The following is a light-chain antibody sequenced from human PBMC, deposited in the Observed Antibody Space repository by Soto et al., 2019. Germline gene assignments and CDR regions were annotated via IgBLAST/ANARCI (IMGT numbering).Light chain of an antibody. V-gene: IGKV3-20*01. Sequence: EIVLTQSPGTLSLSPGERATLSCRASQSVSSSYLTWYQQKPGQAPRLLMYGASSRATGIPDRFSGSGSGTDFTLTISRLEPEDFAVYYCQQYGGSPRTLGQGTKVEIK. CDR1: QSVSSSY. J-gene: IGKJ1*01. CDR2: GAS. CDR3: QQYGGSPRT.